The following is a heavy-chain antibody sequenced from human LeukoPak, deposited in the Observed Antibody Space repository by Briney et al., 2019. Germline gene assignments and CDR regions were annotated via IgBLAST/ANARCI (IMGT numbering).Heavy chain of an antibody. V-gene: IGHV1-18*01. CDR1: GYTFTSYG. CDR2: ISAYSGNT. CDR3: ARGHYYDSSGYGASFDY. D-gene: IGHD3-22*01. J-gene: IGHJ4*02. Sequence: ASVKVSCKASGYTFTSYGISWVRQAPGQGLEWMGWISAYSGNTNYAQKLQGRVTMTTDTSTSTAYMELRSLRSDDTAVYYCARGHYYDSSGYGASFDYWGQGTLVTVSS.